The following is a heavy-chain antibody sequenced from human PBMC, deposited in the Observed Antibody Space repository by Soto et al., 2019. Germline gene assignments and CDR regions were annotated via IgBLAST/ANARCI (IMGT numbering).Heavy chain of an antibody. Sequence: QVQRVQSGAEVKKPGSSVKVSCKASAGTFSSYAISCVRQAPVQGLEWMGGIIPIFGTANYAQKFQARVTITADDSARTAYMEVRSLRSEDAGVYYCARGYSSRGGYFEYRGQGTLGTVSS. CDR1: AGTFSSYA. CDR3: ARGYSSRGGYFEY. D-gene: IGHD6-19*01. CDR2: IIPIFGTA. J-gene: IGHJ4*02. V-gene: IGHV1-69*01.